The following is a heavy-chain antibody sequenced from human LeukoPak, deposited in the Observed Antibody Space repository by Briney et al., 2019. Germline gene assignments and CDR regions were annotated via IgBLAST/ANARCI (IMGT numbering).Heavy chain of an antibody. D-gene: IGHD3-16*01. CDR2: IYHSGSA. J-gene: IGHJ4*02. CDR3: ARNWATDYHFDY. Sequence: PSETLSLTCVVSTYSISDGYYWGWIRQPPGKGLEWIGSIYHSGSADYNPSLTSRVTISVDTPKNQFSLRLTSVTAADTAVYYCARNWATDYHFDYWGQGTLVTVSS. CDR1: TYSISDGYY. V-gene: IGHV4-38-2*01.